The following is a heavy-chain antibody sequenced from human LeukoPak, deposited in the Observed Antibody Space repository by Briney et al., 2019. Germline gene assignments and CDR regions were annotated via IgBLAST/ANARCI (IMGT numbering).Heavy chain of an antibody. J-gene: IGHJ6*04. CDR3: VRVVSSGYSRMDV. D-gene: IGHD3-22*01. Sequence: SETLSLTCTVSGGSISSGDYYWSWIRQPPGKGLEWIGYIYYSGSTYYNPSLKSRVSISVDTSKNQFSLKLSSVTAADTAVYYCVRVVSSGYSRMDVRGKGTTVTVSS. CDR1: GGSISSGDYY. CDR2: IYYSGST. V-gene: IGHV4-30-4*08.